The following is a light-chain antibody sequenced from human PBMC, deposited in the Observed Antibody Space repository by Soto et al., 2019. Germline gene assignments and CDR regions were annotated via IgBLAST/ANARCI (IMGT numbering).Light chain of an antibody. Sequence: RTQSPATLSVSPGERATLSCRASQSVRNNLAWYQQKPGQAPSLLIYGASTRATGIPARFSGSGSGTEFTLTISSLQSEDFAVYFCHQYNNWPRTFGQGTRLE. V-gene: IGKV3-15*01. CDR3: HQYNNWPRT. CDR1: QSVRNN. J-gene: IGKJ5*01. CDR2: GAS.